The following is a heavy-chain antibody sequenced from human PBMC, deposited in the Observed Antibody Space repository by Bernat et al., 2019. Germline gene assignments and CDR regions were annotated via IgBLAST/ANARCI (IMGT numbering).Heavy chain of an antibody. CDR3: ARKLRGHRWDDLLKQYYFRKDV. D-gene: IGHD1-1*01. J-gene: IGHJ6*02. CDR1: GYTFTSYA. CDR2: INAGNGNT. V-gene: IGHV1-3*01. Sequence: QVQLVQSGAEVKKPGASVKVSCKASGYTFTSYAMHWVRQAPGQRLEWMGWINAGNGNTKYSQKFQGRVTITRDTSASTAYMELSSLRSEDTGVYYCARKLRGHRWDDLLKQYYFRKDVWGQGTPV.